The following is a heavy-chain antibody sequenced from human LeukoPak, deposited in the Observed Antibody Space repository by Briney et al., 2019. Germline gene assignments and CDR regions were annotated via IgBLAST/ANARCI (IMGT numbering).Heavy chain of an antibody. D-gene: IGHD2-2*01. CDR3: AKPNPDCSSTSCPYGY. CDR1: GFTFSSYA. J-gene: IGHJ4*02. Sequence: PGGSLRLSCAAPGFTFSSYAMSWVRQAPGKGLEWVSAISGSGGSTYYADSVKGRFTISRDNSKNTLYLQMNSLRAEDTAVYYCAKPNPDCSSTSCPYGYWGQGTLVTVSS. CDR2: ISGSGGST. V-gene: IGHV3-23*01.